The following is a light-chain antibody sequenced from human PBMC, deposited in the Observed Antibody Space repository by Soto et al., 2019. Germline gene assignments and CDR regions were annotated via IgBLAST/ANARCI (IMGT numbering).Light chain of an antibody. CDR2: GDS. CDR1: SSNIGAGYD. J-gene: IGLJ1*01. Sequence: QSVLTQPPSVSGAPGQRVTISCTGSSSNIGAGYDVHWYQQLPGTAPKLLIYGDSNRPSGVPDRFSGSNSGTSASLAITGLQAEDEADYSCQSYDSSLSGYVFGTGTKLTVL. CDR3: QSYDSSLSGYV. V-gene: IGLV1-40*01.